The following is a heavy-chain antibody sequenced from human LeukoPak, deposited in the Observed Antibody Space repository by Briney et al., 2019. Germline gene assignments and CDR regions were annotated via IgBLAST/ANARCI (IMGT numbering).Heavy chain of an antibody. CDR3: ARDALAREYYDFWSGYYAPFDY. CDR1: GFTFSSYG. J-gene: IGHJ4*02. V-gene: IGHV3-33*01. CDR2: IWYDGSNK. D-gene: IGHD3-3*01. Sequence: PGGSLRLSCAASGFTFSSYGMHWVRQAPGKGLEWVAVIWYDGSNKYYADSVKGRFTISRDNSKNTLYLQMNSLRAEDTAVYYCARDALAREYYDFWSGYYAPFDYWGQGTLVTVSS.